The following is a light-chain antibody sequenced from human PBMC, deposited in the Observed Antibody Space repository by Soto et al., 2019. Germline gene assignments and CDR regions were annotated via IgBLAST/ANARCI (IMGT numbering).Light chain of an antibody. CDR3: CSFAGSSTDV. Sequence: QSVLTQPASVSGSPGQSITISCTGTSRDVGSYNLVSWYQQHPGNAPKLIIYEGTKRPSGVFYRFSGSKSGNTASLTISGLQEEDEGDYHCCSFAGSSTDVFGTGTKETVL. CDR1: SRDVGSYNL. CDR2: EGT. V-gene: IGLV2-23*01. J-gene: IGLJ1*01.